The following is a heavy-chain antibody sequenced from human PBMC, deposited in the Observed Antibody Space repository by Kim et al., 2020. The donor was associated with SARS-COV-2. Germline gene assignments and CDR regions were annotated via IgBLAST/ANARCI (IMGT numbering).Heavy chain of an antibody. J-gene: IGHJ4*02. Sequence: GGSLRLSCAASGFTFSSYAMSWVRQAPGKGLEWVSAISGSGGSTYYADSVKGRFTISRDNSKNTLYLQMNSLRAEDTAVYYCAKPKGYSSSSGIYFDYWGQGTLVTVSS. CDR1: GFTFSSYA. CDR3: AKPKGYSSSSGIYFDY. D-gene: IGHD6-6*01. V-gene: IGHV3-23*01. CDR2: ISGSGGST.